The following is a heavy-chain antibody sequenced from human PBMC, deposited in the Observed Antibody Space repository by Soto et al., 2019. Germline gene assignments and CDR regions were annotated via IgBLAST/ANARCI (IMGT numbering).Heavy chain of an antibody. V-gene: IGHV3-23*01. CDR3: AKDPLKYSSSWYLEWWFDP. CDR2: ITGSGDTT. CDR1: GFTFSTYA. Sequence: EVQLLEAGGGLVQPGGSLRLSCAASGFTFSTYAIRWDRQAPGKGLEWVSSITGSGDTTYYADSVKGRSTISRDNSKNTVYLQMNSLRVEDTAVYYCAKDPLKYSSSWYLEWWFDPWGQGTLVTVSS. D-gene: IGHD6-13*01. J-gene: IGHJ5*02.